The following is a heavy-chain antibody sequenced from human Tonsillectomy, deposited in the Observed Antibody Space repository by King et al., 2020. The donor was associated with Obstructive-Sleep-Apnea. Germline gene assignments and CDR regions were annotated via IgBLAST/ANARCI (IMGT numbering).Heavy chain of an antibody. J-gene: IGHJ4*02. CDR1: GFTFSSYS. Sequence: VQLQESGGGLVKPGGSLRLSCAASGFTFSSYSMNWVRQASGKGLEWVSSISSSSTYINSADSVKGRFTISRDNAKNSLYLQMNSLRAEDTAVYYCARVYIAAAGHTLDYWGQGTLVTVSS. D-gene: IGHD6-13*01. V-gene: IGHV3-21*01. CDR2: ISSSSTYI. CDR3: ARVYIAAAGHTLDY.